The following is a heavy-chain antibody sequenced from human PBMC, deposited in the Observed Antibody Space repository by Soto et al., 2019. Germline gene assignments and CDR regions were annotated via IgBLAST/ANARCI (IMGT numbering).Heavy chain of an antibody. CDR2: ISSSSSTI. J-gene: IGHJ4*02. D-gene: IGHD5-12*01. V-gene: IGHV3-48*01. Sequence: GGSLRLSCAASGFTFSSYSMNWVRQAPGKGLEWVSYISSSSSTIYYADSVKGRFTISRDNAKNSLYLQMNSLRAEDTAVYYCAREPGYSGYDWGSGWDYWGQGTLVTVSS. CDR3: AREPGYSGYDWGSGWDY. CDR1: GFTFSSYS.